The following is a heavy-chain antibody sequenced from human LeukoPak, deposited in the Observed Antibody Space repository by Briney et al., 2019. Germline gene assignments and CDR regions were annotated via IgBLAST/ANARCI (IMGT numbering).Heavy chain of an antibody. J-gene: IGHJ4*02. Sequence: PGGSLRLSCAASGFTFSSYWMHWVRQAPGKGLVWVSRISSDGGDTTYADSVKGRFTISRDNAKNTLYLQMNSLRAEDTAVYYCARVGDHYGNHARFDVWGQGTLVTVSS. D-gene: IGHD4-17*01. CDR3: ARVGDHYGNHARFDV. CDR1: GFTFSSYW. CDR2: ISSDGGDT. V-gene: IGHV3-74*01.